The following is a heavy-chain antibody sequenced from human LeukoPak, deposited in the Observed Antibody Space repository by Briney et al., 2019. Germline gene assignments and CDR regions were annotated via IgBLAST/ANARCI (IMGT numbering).Heavy chain of an antibody. CDR2: ISNGGDP. Sequence: GGSLRLSCAASGFVVTANYLAWARQAPGKGLEWVSTISNGGDPFYGDSVKGRSTFSRDESTNTFSLQLDSLRVEDMGVYYCALLSGGTFDYWGQGTQVTVAS. D-gene: IGHD2/OR15-2a*01. V-gene: IGHV3-53*01. CDR3: ALLSGGTFDY. J-gene: IGHJ4*02. CDR1: GFVVTANY.